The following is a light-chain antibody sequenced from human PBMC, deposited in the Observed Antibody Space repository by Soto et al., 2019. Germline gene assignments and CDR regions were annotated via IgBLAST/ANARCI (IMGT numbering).Light chain of an antibody. CDR2: QVS. Sequence: DVVMTQSPLSLSVTLGQPASISCRSSQSLVHSDGNTYLNWFRQRPGQSPRRLIYQVSYRDSGVPDRFSGSGSGIEFTLKISKLEAADAGIYYCMQSTHWPPITFGGGTKVEIK. CDR1: QSLVHSDGNTY. CDR3: MQSTHWPPIT. J-gene: IGKJ4*01. V-gene: IGKV2-30*02.